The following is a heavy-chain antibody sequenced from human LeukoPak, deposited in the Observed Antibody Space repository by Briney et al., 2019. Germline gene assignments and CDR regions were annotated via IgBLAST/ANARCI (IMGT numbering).Heavy chain of an antibody. J-gene: IGHJ4*02. CDR3: ARVHAPTEALRALEGIQLWLSPSPPDY. D-gene: IGHD5-18*01. V-gene: IGHV1-8*01. CDR2: MNPNSGNT. Sequence: ASVTVSCKASGYTFTGYDINWVRQATGQGLEWMGWMNPNSGNTDYAQKFQGRVTMTRNTSISTAYMELSSLRSEDTAVYYCARVHAPTEALRALEGIQLWLSPSPPDYWGQGTLVTVSS. CDR1: GYTFTGYD.